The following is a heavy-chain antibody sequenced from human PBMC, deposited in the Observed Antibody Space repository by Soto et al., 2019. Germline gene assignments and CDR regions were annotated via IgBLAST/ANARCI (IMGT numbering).Heavy chain of an antibody. Sequence: GGSLRLSCAASGFTFTSYAMSWVRLTPGKGLEWVSAISGSGSNTFYADSVRGRFTISRDNSKNTVFRQMNNLRAEDTAVYFCARDRATFDYWGQGTRVTVSS. CDR1: GFTFTSYA. CDR2: ISGSGSNT. V-gene: IGHV3-23*01. D-gene: IGHD1-26*01. J-gene: IGHJ4*02. CDR3: ARDRATFDY.